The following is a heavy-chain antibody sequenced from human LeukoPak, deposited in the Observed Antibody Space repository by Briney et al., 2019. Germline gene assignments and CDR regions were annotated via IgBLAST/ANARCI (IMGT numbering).Heavy chain of an antibody. Sequence: ASVKVSCKASGGTFSSYAISWVRQAPGQGLEWMRGIIPIFGTANYAQKFQGRVTITADESTSTAYMELSSLRSDDTAVYYCARRASIAAPRYYYDSSGGGFDYWGQGTLVTVSS. CDR2: IIPIFGTA. CDR3: ARRASIAAPRYYYDSSGGGFDY. J-gene: IGHJ4*02. CDR1: GGTFSSYA. D-gene: IGHD3-22*01. V-gene: IGHV1-69*13.